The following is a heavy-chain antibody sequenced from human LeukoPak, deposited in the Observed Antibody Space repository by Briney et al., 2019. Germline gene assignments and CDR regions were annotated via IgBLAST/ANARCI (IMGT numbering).Heavy chain of an antibody. D-gene: IGHD4-17*01. J-gene: IGHJ4*02. CDR1: GFTVSSKY. CDR2: IYSADDT. CDR3: AKDSGGGSDYHY. V-gene: IGHV3-66*01. Sequence: PGGSLRLSCAASGFTVSSKYMTWVRQAPRKGLEWVSVIYSADDTNYAESVKGRFTISRDNSKNTLYLQMNSLRAEDTAVYYCAKDSGGGSDYHYWGQGTLVTVSS.